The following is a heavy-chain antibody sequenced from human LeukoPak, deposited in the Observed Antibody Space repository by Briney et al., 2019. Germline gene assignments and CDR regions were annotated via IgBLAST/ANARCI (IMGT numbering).Heavy chain of an antibody. V-gene: IGHV3-74*01. CDR1: GFTLSSYW. CDR3: ASLPTYSSGWTPLDY. J-gene: IGHJ4*02. D-gene: IGHD6-19*01. CDR2: INSDGSST. Sequence: AGSLRLSCAASGFTLSSYWMHWVRQAPGKGLVWVSRINSDGSSTSYADSVKGRFTISRDNAENTLYLQMNSLRVEDTAVYYCASLPTYSSGWTPLDYWGQGTLVTVSS.